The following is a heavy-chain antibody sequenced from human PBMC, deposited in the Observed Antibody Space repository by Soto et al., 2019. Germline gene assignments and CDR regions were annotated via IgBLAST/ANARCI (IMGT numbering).Heavy chain of an antibody. CDR2: ISYDGSNK. D-gene: IGHD2-2*01. J-gene: IGHJ6*02. Sequence: QVQLVESGGGVVQPGMSLRLSCAASGFIFNTYGMHWVRQAPGKGLEWGAVISYDGSNKYYAGSGKGRLTISRDNSKNTLYLQMNSLRAEDTAVYYCAKGQHCSTTSCYFYFYGMDVWGQGTKVAVSS. CDR3: AKGQHCSTTSCYFYFYGMDV. CDR1: GFIFNTYG. V-gene: IGHV3-30*18.